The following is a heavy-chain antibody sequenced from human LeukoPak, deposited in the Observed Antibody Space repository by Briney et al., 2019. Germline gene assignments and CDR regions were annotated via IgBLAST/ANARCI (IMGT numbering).Heavy chain of an antibody. J-gene: IGHJ4*01. D-gene: IGHD3-9*01. CDR2: IYAGGST. CDR3: ATDIRSSPLGF. Sequence: PGGSLRLSCAASGFTFSDYYMSWIRQAPGKGLEWVSIIYAGGSTYYADSVKGRFTISRDSSNNTLFLQMSNLRADDSGLYYCATDIRSSPLGFWGHGTLVTVSS. V-gene: IGHV3-66*01. CDR1: GFTFSDYY.